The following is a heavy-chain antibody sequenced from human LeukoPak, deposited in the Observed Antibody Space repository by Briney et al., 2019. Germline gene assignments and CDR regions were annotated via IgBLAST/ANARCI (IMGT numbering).Heavy chain of an antibody. CDR1: GFTFSNYG. V-gene: IGHV3-33*01. CDR3: ARGYYASGTSSFYFDY. Sequence: PGRSLRLSCAASGFTFSNYGMHWVRQAPGKGLEWVALIWYDGSNKYYADSVKGRFTISRDNSKNTLYLQMNSLRAEDTAVYYCARGYYASGTSSFYFDYWGQGTLVTVSS. J-gene: IGHJ4*02. CDR2: IWYDGSNK. D-gene: IGHD3-10*01.